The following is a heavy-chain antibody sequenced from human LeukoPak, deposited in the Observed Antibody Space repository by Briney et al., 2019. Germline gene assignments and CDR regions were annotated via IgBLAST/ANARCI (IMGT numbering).Heavy chain of an antibody. CDR3: ARDLSAYCGGDCYYYYYYYMDV. V-gene: IGHV3-7*01. J-gene: IGHJ6*03. CDR1: GFTFSSYW. Sequence: PGGSLRLSCAASGFTFSSYWMSWVRQAPGKGLEWVANIKQYGSEKYDVDSVKGRFTISRDNAKNSLYLQMNSLRVEDTAVYYCARDLSAYCGGDCYYYYYYYMDVWGKGTTVTVSS. CDR2: IKQYGSEK. D-gene: IGHD2-21*01.